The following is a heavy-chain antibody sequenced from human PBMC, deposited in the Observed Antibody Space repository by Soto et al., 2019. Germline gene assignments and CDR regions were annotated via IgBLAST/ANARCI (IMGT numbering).Heavy chain of an antibody. CDR2: IGTAGDT. J-gene: IGHJ4*02. Sequence: GGSLRLSCAASGFTFTSYSMNWVRQAPGKGLEWVSAIGTAGDTYYPDSVKGRFAISRENAKNSLYLQVNSLRVGDTAVYYCARGPWPRGDSSGFYYYFDYWGQGTLVTVSS. V-gene: IGHV3-13*04. D-gene: IGHD3-22*01. CDR1: GFTFTSYS. CDR3: ARGPWPRGDSSGFYYYFDY.